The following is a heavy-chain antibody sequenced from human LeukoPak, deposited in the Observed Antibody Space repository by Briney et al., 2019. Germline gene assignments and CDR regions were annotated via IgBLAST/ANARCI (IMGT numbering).Heavy chain of an antibody. CDR1: GFTFDDYA. D-gene: IGHD5-24*01. CDR2: INWNSAGI. J-gene: IGHJ4*02. Sequence: PGRSLRLSCAASGFTFDDYAMHWVRHAPGKGLEWVSGINWNSAGIGYADSVKGRFTISRDNAKNSLYLQMNSLRAEDTALYYCAKDSGRDGYNFGYWGQGTLVTVSS. V-gene: IGHV3-9*01. CDR3: AKDSGRDGYNFGY.